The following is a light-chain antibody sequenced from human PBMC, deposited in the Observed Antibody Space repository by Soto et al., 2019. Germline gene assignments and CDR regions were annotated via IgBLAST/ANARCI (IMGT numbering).Light chain of an antibody. V-gene: IGKV1-5*03. CDR3: QQYSLYPWT. CDR2: QAS. Sequence: DIQMTQSPSTLSASVGDRVTVTCRASQSISSWLALYQQKPGKAPALLIYQASALESGVPSRFSGGGSGTEFTLTISSLQPGDFATYYCQQYSLYPWTFGQGTKVDIK. CDR1: QSISSW. J-gene: IGKJ1*01.